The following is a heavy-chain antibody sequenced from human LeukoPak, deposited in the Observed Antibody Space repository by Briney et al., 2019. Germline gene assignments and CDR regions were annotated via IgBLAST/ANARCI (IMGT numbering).Heavy chain of an antibody. J-gene: IGHJ3*02. Sequence: PGGSLRLYCAASGFTFSSYSMNWVRQAPGKGLEWVSYISSGGSSIYYADSVKGRFTTSRDNAKNSLYLQMNSLRAEDTAVYLCARDGILTDAFDMWGKGTSATVSS. V-gene: IGHV3-48*04. CDR1: GFTFSSYS. CDR2: ISSGGSSI. D-gene: IGHD5-18*01. CDR3: ARDGILTDAFDM.